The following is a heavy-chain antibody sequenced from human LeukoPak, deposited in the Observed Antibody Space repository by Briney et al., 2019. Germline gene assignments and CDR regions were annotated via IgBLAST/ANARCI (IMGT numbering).Heavy chain of an antibody. J-gene: IGHJ1*01. Sequence: ASVKVSCKASGYTFTIYYMHWVRQAPGQGLEWVGWINPNSGATNYAQKFQGRVTMTRDTSITTAYMELSRLRSDDTAVYYCARGLSAEYFQHWGRGTLVTVSS. D-gene: IGHD3-16*02. CDR2: INPNSGAT. CDR3: ARGLSAEYFQH. CDR1: GYTFTIYY. V-gene: IGHV1-2*02.